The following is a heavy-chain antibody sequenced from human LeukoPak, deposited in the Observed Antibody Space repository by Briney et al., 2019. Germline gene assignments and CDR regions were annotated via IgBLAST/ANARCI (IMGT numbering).Heavy chain of an antibody. D-gene: IGHD4-17*01. V-gene: IGHV4-34*01. CDR3: ARGFGDYGDYNY. J-gene: IGHJ4*02. CDR2: INHSGST. Sequence: SETLSLTCAVYGGSFSGYYWSWIRQPPGKGLEWVGEINHSGSTNYNPSLKSRVTISVDTSKNQFSLKLSSVTAADTAVYYCARGFGDYGDYNYWGQGTLVTVSS. CDR1: GGSFSGYY.